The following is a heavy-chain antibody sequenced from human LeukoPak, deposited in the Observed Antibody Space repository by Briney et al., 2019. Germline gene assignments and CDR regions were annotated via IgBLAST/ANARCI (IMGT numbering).Heavy chain of an antibody. CDR2: IYTSGST. CDR1: GGSISSGGYS. J-gene: IGHJ4*02. CDR3: ARETTVTLFLFDY. V-gene: IGHV4-61*02. D-gene: IGHD4-17*01. Sequence: SETLSLTCAVSGGSISSGGYSWSWIRQPAGKGLEWIGRIYTSGSTNYNPSLKSRVTMSVDTSKNQFSLKLSSVTAADTAVYYCARETTVTLFLFDYWGQGTLVTVSS.